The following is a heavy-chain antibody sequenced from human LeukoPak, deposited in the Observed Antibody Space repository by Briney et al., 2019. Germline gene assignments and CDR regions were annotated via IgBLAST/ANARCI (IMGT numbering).Heavy chain of an antibody. V-gene: IGHV3-23*01. CDR3: AKGEKRDHDYGDYNGY. Sequence: GGSLRLSCAASGFTFSSYAISWVRQAPGKGLEWVSAISGSGYRTYYADSVKGRYTISRDNSKNTPYLQMNSLRAEDTAVYYCAKGEKRDHDYGDYNGYWGQGTLVTVSS. D-gene: IGHD4-17*01. J-gene: IGHJ4*02. CDR1: GFTFSSYA. CDR2: ISGSGYRT.